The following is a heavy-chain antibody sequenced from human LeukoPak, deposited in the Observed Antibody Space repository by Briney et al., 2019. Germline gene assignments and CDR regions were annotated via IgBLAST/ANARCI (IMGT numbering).Heavy chain of an antibody. Sequence: ASVKVSCKAFGYXXTNYYIHWVRXAPGQXXXXXGIINPSGGTTTYAQKFQGRVTMTSDSSTSTVHMELISLRSEDTAVYYCARSSAYYSDFDSWGQGTLVTVSS. CDR3: ARSSAYYSDFDS. J-gene: IGHJ4*02. CDR1: GYXXTNYY. V-gene: IGHV1-46*01. D-gene: IGHD3-22*01. CDR2: INPSGGTT.